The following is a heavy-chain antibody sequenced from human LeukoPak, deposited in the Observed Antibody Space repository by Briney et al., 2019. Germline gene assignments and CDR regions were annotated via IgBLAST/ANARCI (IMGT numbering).Heavy chain of an antibody. V-gene: IGHV3-64*01. J-gene: IGHJ4*02. D-gene: IGHD1-26*01. Sequence: GGSLRLSCAASGFAFSSYAMHWVRQAPGKGLEYVSAISSNGGSTYYANSVKGRFTISRDNAKNSLYLQMNSLRAEDTAVYYCARDLLGWELHYFDYWGQGTLVTVSS. CDR1: GFAFSSYA. CDR2: ISSNGGST. CDR3: ARDLLGWELHYFDY.